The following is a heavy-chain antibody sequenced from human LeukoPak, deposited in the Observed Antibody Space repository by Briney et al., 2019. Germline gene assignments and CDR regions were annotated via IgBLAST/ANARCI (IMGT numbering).Heavy chain of an antibody. D-gene: IGHD3-10*01. CDR2: ISGNGVST. CDR1: GFTFSSYA. Sequence: GGSLRLSCAASGFTFSSYAMSWVRQAPGKGLEWVSAISGNGVSTFYADSVKGRFTISGDNSKNTLYLQMNSPRAEDTAVYYCAKGEVSMVWGLILAWGQGTLVTVSS. CDR3: AKGEVSMVWGLILA. J-gene: IGHJ5*02. V-gene: IGHV3-23*01.